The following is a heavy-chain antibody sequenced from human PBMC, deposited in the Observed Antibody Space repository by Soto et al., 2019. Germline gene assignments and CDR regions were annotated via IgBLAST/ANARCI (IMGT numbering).Heavy chain of an antibody. Sequence: QVQLQESGPGLVKPSETLSLTCTVSGGSITGYSWSWIRQPPGKGLEWLGYVYDSGLTNYNPSLKSRVSIALNMSKNQISLQLSSPTAAHPAVYYCAAAGSLYFYYYMDVWGKGTTVTVSS. CDR3: AAAGSLYFYYYMDV. CDR1: GGSITGYS. CDR2: VYDSGLT. V-gene: IGHV4-59*08. D-gene: IGHD6-13*01. J-gene: IGHJ6*03.